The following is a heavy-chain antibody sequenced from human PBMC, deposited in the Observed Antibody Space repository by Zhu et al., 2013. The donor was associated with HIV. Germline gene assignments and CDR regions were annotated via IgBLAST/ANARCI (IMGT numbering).Heavy chain of an antibody. CDR3: ARVGFYCSGGNCYFDY. V-gene: IGHV1-18*04. D-gene: IGHD2-15*01. J-gene: IGHJ4*02. CDR1: GYTFTGYY. CDR2: ISAYNGNT. Sequence: QVQLVQSGAEVKKPGASVKVSCKASGYTFTGYYMHWVRQAPGQGLEWMGWISAYNGNTDYSQKLQDRVTMTTATSTSTAYMETEEPEICRHGLYYCARVGFYCSGGNCYFDYWGQGTLVTVSS.